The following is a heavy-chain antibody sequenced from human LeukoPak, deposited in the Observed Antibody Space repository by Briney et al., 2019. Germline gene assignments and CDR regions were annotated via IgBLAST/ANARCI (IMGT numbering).Heavy chain of an antibody. Sequence: ASVEVSCKASGYTFTSYGISWVRQAPGQGLEWMGWISAYNGNTNYAQKLQGRVTMTTDTSTSTAYMELRSLRSDDTAVYYCARDHGGYGGKDPDYWGQGTLVTVSS. J-gene: IGHJ4*02. CDR3: ARDHGGYGGKDPDY. CDR1: GYTFTSYG. CDR2: ISAYNGNT. V-gene: IGHV1-18*01. D-gene: IGHD4-23*01.